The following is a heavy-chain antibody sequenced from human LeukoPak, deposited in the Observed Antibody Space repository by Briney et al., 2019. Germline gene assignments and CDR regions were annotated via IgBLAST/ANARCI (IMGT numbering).Heavy chain of an antibody. Sequence: PSETLSLTCAVSGYSITNGDYWGWIRQSPGKGLEWIASIYNSASTHYNPSLRSRVTILVDTSKNEFSLKMRSVTAADTAVYYCAKNSTSGFFDYWGQGTLATVSS. V-gene: IGHV4-38-2*01. CDR3: AKNSTSGFFDY. CDR1: GYSITNGDY. CDR2: IYNSAST. D-gene: IGHD3-10*01. J-gene: IGHJ4*02.